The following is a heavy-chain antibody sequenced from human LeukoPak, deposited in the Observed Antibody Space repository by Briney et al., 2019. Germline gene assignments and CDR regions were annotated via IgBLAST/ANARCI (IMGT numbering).Heavy chain of an antibody. V-gene: IGHV3-33*06. J-gene: IGHJ4*02. D-gene: IGHD3-22*01. CDR3: AKDYYDIVGRFDY. Sequence: PGGSLRLSCAASGFTCSSYGMHWVRQAPGKGLEWVAVIWYDGSNKYYADSVKGRFTISRDNSKNTLYLQMNSLRAEDTAVYYCAKDYYDIVGRFDYWGQGTLVTVSS. CDR2: IWYDGSNK. CDR1: GFTCSSYG.